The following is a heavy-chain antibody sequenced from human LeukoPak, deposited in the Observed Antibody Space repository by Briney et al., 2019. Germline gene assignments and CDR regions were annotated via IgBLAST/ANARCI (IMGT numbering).Heavy chain of an antibody. Sequence: GGSLRLSCAASGFTFSSYGMSWVRQAPGKGVEWVSAISGSGGSTYYADSVKGRFTISRDNSKNTLYLQMNSLRAEDTAVYYCAKAPSGMNYYYYMDVWGKGTTVTISS. V-gene: IGHV3-23*01. D-gene: IGHD1-26*01. J-gene: IGHJ6*03. CDR3: AKAPSGMNYYYYMDV. CDR1: GFTFSSYG. CDR2: ISGSGGST.